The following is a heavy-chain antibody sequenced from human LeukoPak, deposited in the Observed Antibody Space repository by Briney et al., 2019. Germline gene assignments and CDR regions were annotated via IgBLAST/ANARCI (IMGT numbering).Heavy chain of an antibody. V-gene: IGHV1-2*02. Sequence: ASVKLSCKASGYTFTGYYMHWVRQAPGQGLEWMGWINLNSGGTNYAQKFQGRVTMTRDTSISTAYMELSRLRSDDTAVYYCARVNYDFWSGYSTQYNWFDPWGQGTLVTVSS. J-gene: IGHJ5*02. CDR3: ARVNYDFWSGYSTQYNWFDP. D-gene: IGHD3-3*01. CDR1: GYTFTGYY. CDR2: INLNSGGT.